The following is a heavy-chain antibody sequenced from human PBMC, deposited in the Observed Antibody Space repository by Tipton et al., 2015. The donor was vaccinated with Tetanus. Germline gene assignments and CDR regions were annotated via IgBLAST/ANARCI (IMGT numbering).Heavy chain of an antibody. CDR1: GGSISSGGYS. J-gene: IGHJ6*02. CDR2: IYHSGST. V-gene: IGHV4-30-2*01. D-gene: IGHD2-21*02. CDR3: ARDLYCGGDCYGGGGMDV. Sequence: TLSLTCAVSGGSISSGGYSWSWIRQPPGKGLEWIGYIYHSGSTYYNPSLKSRVTISVDRSKSQFSLKLSSVTAADTAVYYCARDLYCGGDCYGGGGMDVWGQGTTVTVSS.